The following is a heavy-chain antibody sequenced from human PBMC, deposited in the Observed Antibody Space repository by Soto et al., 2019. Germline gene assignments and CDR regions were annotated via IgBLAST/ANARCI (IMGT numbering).Heavy chain of an antibody. CDR1: GYTFTDYD. J-gene: IGHJ5*02. D-gene: IGHD4-4*01. V-gene: IGHV1-18*01. CDR3: ARTSVSNYNWFDP. Sequence: QGQLVQSGAEVKNPGASVKVSCKASGYTFTDYDISWVRQAPGQGLEWMGGISVDNGNTKYVESLQGRVTTTTDTSSSTAYLEVRSLRSDDTAVYYLARTSVSNYNWFDPWGQGNLVAVSS. CDR2: ISVDNGNT.